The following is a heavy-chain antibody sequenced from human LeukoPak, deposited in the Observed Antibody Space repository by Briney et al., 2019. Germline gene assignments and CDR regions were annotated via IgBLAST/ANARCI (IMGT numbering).Heavy chain of an antibody. CDR3: ASMVGGVIPQVVDY. D-gene: IGHD3-10*01. J-gene: IGHJ4*02. V-gene: IGHV4-38-2*01. Sequence: SEPLSLSCAVSGGSFSGYYWGWIRQPPGKGLEWIGSIYHSGSTYYNPSLKSRVTISVDKTKNQFSLKLSSVTAADTAVYYCASMVGGVIPQVVDYWGQGTLVTVSS. CDR1: GGSFSGYY. CDR2: IYHSGST.